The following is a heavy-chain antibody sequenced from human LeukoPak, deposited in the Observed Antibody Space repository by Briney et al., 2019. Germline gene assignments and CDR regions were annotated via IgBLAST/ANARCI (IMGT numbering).Heavy chain of an antibody. CDR3: ASTPGIDYGDILYFEH. J-gene: IGHJ4*02. Sequence: ASVKLSCKASGGTFRKYGISWVRQAPGQGLEWMGGIIPIFGMKYLAQKLQGRVTITADESTSTVYMELRSLRSEDTAVYYCASTPGIDYGDILYFEHWGQGALVTVSS. D-gene: IGHD4-17*01. CDR2: IIPIFGMK. CDR1: GGTFRKYG. V-gene: IGHV1-69*01.